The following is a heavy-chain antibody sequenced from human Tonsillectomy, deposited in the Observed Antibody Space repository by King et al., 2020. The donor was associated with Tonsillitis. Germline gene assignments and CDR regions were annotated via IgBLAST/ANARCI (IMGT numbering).Heavy chain of an antibody. CDR2: IKSKTDGGTT. Sequence: VQLVESGGGLVKPGGSLRLSCAASGFSFSNAWMSWVRQAPGKGLEWVGRIKSKTDGGTTDYAAPVKGRVIISRDHSKNTLYLQMNSLKTEDTAVYYCTTDSSGLVVPAADWGQGTLVTVSS. CDR1: GFSFSNAW. J-gene: IGHJ4*02. V-gene: IGHV3-15*01. D-gene: IGHD2-2*01. CDR3: TTDSSGLVVPAAD.